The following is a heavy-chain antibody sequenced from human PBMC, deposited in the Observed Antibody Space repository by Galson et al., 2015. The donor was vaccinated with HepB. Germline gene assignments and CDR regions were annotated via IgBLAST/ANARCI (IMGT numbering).Heavy chain of an antibody. V-gene: IGHV3-33*08. J-gene: IGHJ6*02. Sequence: SCAASGFPFSDYAMHWVRQAPGKGLEWVAVIWFDGSEMYYGDFVKGRFTISRDNSKNTLYLQVNSLRAEDTAVYYCARESPRRGGICEGAFCKGVDVWGQGTTVTVSS. CDR3: ARESPRRGGICEGAFCKGVDV. CDR2: IWFDGSEM. CDR1: GFPFSDYA. D-gene: IGHD2-15*01.